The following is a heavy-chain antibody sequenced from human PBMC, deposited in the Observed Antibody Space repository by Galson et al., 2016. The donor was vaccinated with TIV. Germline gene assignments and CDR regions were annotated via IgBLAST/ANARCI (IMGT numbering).Heavy chain of an antibody. J-gene: IGHJ3*02. V-gene: IGHV5-51*01. CDR2: IYPGDSDI. Sequence: QSGAEVKRPGESLRISCKTSGYIFISYWIAWVRQMPGKGLEWMGAIYPGDSDIRYSPSFQGQVTISADRSINTAYLQWSSLKTSDTAMDYCWVKRDYGVAFDIEGQGTMGTVSS. CDR3: WVKRDYGVAFDI. CDR1: GYIFISYW. D-gene: IGHD4-17*01.